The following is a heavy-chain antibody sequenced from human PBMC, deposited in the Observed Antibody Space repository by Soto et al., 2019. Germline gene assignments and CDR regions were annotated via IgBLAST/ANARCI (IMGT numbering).Heavy chain of an antibody. J-gene: IGHJ4*02. D-gene: IGHD6-19*01. CDR3: ARGRVAVAPLDY. CDR2: IDPSDSYT. CDR1: GYNFTSYW. Sequence: PGESLKISCKGSGYNFTSYWIDWVRQMPEKGLEWMGRIDPSDSYTNYSPSFQGHVTISADKTISTAYLQWSSLKASDTAMYYCARGRVAVAPLDYWGQETLVTVSS. V-gene: IGHV5-10-1*01.